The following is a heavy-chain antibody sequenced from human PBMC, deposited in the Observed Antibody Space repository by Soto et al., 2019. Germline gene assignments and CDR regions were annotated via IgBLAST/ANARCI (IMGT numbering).Heavy chain of an antibody. Sequence: PSETLSLTCTVSGGSISSSDYYWGWIRQPPGKGLEWIGNIYYSGSASYNPSLKSRVTISVDTSKNQFSLKLSSVTAADTAVYYCARHSISGGDYDLGFDYWGQGTLVTVSS. V-gene: IGHV4-39*01. D-gene: IGHD4-17*01. CDR3: ARHSISGGDYDLGFDY. CDR2: IYYSGSA. CDR1: GGSISSSDYY. J-gene: IGHJ4*02.